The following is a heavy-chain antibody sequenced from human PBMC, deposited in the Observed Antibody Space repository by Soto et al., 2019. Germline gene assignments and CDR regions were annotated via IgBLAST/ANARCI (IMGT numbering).Heavy chain of an antibody. D-gene: IGHD5-18*01. CDR1: GFTFSGSA. J-gene: IGHJ4*02. CDR3: TRPWVQGGDY. V-gene: IGHV3-73*01. Sequence: GGSLRLSCAASGFTFSGSAMHWVRQASGKGLEWVGRIRSKANSYATAYAASVKGRFTISRDDSKNTAYLQMNSLKTEDTAVYYCTRPWVQGGDYWGQGTLVTVSS. CDR2: IRSKANSYAT.